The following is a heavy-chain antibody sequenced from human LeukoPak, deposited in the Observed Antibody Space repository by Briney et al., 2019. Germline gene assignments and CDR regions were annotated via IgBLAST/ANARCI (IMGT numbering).Heavy chain of an antibody. D-gene: IGHD3-10*01. CDR2: INRSGST. V-gene: IGHV4-34*01. Sequence: PSETLSLTCAVYGVSFSGYYWSWILQPPGKGLEWIGEINRSGSTNYNPSLKSRGTISVDTSKNQFSLKLSSVTAADSAVYYCARDEAHPNTYYYGSGSYYARLDIWGQGTMVTVPS. CDR3: ARDEAHPNTYYYGSGSYYARLDI. J-gene: IGHJ3*02. CDR1: GVSFSGYY.